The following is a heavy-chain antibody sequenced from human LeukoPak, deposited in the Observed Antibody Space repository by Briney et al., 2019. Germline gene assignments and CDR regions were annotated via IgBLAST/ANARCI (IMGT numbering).Heavy chain of an antibody. CDR3: AKVRGITMVRGVSDY. V-gene: IGHV3-30*18. CDR1: GFTFSSYG. CDR2: ISYDGSNK. D-gene: IGHD3-10*01. Sequence: PGRSLRLSCAASGFTFSSYGMHWVRQAPGKGLEWVAVISYDGSNKYYADSVKGRFTISRDNSKNTLYLQMNSLRAEDTAVYYCAKVRGITMVRGVSDYGGQGTLVTVSS. J-gene: IGHJ4*02.